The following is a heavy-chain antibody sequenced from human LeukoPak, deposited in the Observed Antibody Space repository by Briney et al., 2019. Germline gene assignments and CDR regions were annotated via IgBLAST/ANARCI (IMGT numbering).Heavy chain of an antibody. V-gene: IGHV4-59*01. CDR3: ARGLTSYSRSSYWFDP. CDR1: GGSIDSNS. J-gene: IGHJ5*02. D-gene: IGHD6-6*01. Sequence: PSETLSLTCTVSGGSIDSNSWTWIRQPPGKGLEWIGYIYYSGSPNYNPSLRSRVTISVDTFKNQFSLKLSPVTAADTAIYYCARGLTSYSRSSYWFDPWGQGTLVTVSS. CDR2: IYYSGSP.